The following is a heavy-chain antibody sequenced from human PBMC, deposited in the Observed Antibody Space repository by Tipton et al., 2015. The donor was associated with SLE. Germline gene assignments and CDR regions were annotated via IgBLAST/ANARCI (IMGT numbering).Heavy chain of an antibody. CDR3: ARSGSYPYYYYYMDV. J-gene: IGHJ6*03. V-gene: IGHV4-4*02. D-gene: IGHD1-26*01. CDR1: GGSIISSSW. CDR2: IYHSGIT. Sequence: LSLTCAVSGGSIISSSWWSWVRQPPGKGLEWIGDIYHSGITYYNPSLKSRVTISVDTSKNQFSLKLSSVTAADTAVYYCARSGSYPYYYYYMDVWGKGTTVTVSS.